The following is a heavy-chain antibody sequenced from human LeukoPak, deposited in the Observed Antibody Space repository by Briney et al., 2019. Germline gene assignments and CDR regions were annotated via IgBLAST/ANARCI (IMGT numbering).Heavy chain of an antibody. CDR3: ARHFSAPNWFDP. J-gene: IGHJ5*02. CDR2: IYYSGST. Sequence: SETLPLTCTVSGGSISSYYWSWIRQPPGKGLEWIGYIYYSGSTNYNPSLKSRVTISVDTSKNQFSLKLSSVTAADTAVYYCARHFSAPNWFDPWGQGTLVTVSS. V-gene: IGHV4-59*08. CDR1: GGSISSYY. D-gene: IGHD2/OR15-2a*01.